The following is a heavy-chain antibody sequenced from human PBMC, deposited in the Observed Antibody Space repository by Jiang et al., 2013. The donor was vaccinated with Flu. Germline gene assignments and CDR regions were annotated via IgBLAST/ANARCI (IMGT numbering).Heavy chain of an antibody. CDR1: GYTFTSYA. J-gene: IGHJ5*02. V-gene: IGHV7-4-1*02. CDR3: ADSSSSLKNWFDP. CDR2: INTNTGNP. D-gene: IGHD6-6*01. Sequence: KASGYTFTSYAMNWVRQAPGQGLEWMGWINTNTGNPTYAQGFTGRFVFSLDTSVSTAYLQISSLKAEDTAVYYCADSSSSLKNWFDPWGQGTPVTVSS.